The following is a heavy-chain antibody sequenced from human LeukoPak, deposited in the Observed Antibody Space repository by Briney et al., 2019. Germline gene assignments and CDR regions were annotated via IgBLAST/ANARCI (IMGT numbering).Heavy chain of an antibody. CDR2: IYYSGST. V-gene: IGHV4-59*01. Sequence: PSETLSLTCTVSGGSISSYYWSWIRQPPGKGLEWIGYIYYSGSTNYNPSLKSRVTISVDTSKNQFSLKLSSVTAADTAVYYCARGAAADHDYWGQGTLVTVSS. D-gene: IGHD6-13*01. CDR3: ARGAAADHDY. J-gene: IGHJ4*02. CDR1: GGSISSYY.